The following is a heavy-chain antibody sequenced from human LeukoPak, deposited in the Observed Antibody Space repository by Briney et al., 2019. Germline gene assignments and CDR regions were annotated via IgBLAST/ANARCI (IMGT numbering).Heavy chain of an antibody. J-gene: IGHJ4*02. CDR2: ISSSSSYI. Sequence: QAGGSLRLSCAASGFTFSSYSMNWVRQAPGKGLEWVSSISSSSSYIYYADSVKGRFTISRDNAKNSLYLQMNSLRAEDTAVYYCAREATTTVSPSAYWGQGTLVTVSS. V-gene: IGHV3-21*01. CDR3: AREATTTVSPSAY. D-gene: IGHD4-17*01. CDR1: GFTFSSYS.